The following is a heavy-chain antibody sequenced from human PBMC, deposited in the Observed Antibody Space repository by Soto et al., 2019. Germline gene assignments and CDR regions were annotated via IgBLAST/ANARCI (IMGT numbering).Heavy chain of an antibody. CDR1: GYIFTDYY. Sequence: EASVKVSCKTSGYIFTDYYIHWVRQAPGQGLEWMGYINPKNGDTTYEQKFQGWVTMTRDTSVNTAYIDLRSLRFNDTAVYYCARDQGNSSSWPIDFWGQGTQVTVSS. CDR2: INPKNGDT. J-gene: IGHJ4*02. D-gene: IGHD6-13*01. CDR3: ARDQGNSSSWPIDF. V-gene: IGHV1-2*04.